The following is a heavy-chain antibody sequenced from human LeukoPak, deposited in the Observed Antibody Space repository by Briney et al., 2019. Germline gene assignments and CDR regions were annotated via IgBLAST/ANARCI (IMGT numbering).Heavy chain of an antibody. CDR2: ISSSSSYI. V-gene: IGHV3-21*01. J-gene: IGHJ4*02. Sequence: PGGSLRLSCAASGFTFSNYYMSWIRQAPGKGLEWVSSISSSSSYIYYADSVKGRFTISRDNAKNSLYLQMNSLRAEDTAVYYCAREPMVTATNYFDYWGQGTLVTVSS. D-gene: IGHD2-21*02. CDR1: GFTFSNYY. CDR3: AREPMVTATNYFDY.